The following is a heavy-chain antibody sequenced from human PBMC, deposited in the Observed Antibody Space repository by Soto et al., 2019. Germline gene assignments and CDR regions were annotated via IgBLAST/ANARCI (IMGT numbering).Heavy chain of an antibody. J-gene: IGHJ4*02. CDR3: AKDLTMVRGVIDY. CDR1: GFTFSSYG. Sequence: QVQLVESGGGVVQPGRSLRLSCAASGFTFSSYGMHWVRQAPGKGLEWVAVISYDGSNKYYADSVKGRFTISRDNSKNTLYLQINSLRAEATAVYYCAKDLTMVRGVIDYWGQGTLVTVSS. D-gene: IGHD3-10*01. CDR2: ISYDGSNK. V-gene: IGHV3-30*18.